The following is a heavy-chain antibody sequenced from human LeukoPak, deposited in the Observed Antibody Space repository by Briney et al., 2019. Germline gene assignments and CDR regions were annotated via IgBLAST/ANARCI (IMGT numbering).Heavy chain of an antibody. CDR1: GFTFSGYA. V-gene: IGHV3-23*01. CDR2: ISGSGGCT. J-gene: IGHJ4*02. D-gene: IGHD3-22*01. Sequence: GGSLRLSCAASGFTFSGYAMSWVRQAPGKGLEWVSAISGSGGCTYYADSVKGRFTISRDNSKNTLYLQMNSLRAEDTAVYYCAKDGPYYYDSPFDYWGQGTLVTVSS. CDR3: AKDGPYYYDSPFDY.